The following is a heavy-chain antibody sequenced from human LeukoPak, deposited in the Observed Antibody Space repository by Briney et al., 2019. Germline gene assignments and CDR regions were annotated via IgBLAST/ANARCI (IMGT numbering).Heavy chain of an antibody. Sequence: SGESLKISCKGSEYFFDKYWIGWVRQMPGKGLEWMGTIYPGDSNTGYSPSFQGLVTISADNSISTAYLQWSSLKASDTAVYYCARHPRNYCGGSGYYNIDTFDIWGQGTMVTVSS. D-gene: IGHD3-22*01. J-gene: IGHJ3*02. CDR2: IYPGDSNT. CDR1: EYFFDKYW. CDR3: ARHPRNYCGGSGYYNIDTFDI. V-gene: IGHV5-51*01.